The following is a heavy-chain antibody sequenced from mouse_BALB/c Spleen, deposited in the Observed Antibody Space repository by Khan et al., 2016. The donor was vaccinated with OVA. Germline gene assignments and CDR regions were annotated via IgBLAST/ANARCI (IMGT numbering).Heavy chain of an antibody. J-gene: IGHJ2*02. Sequence: EVQLQESGPGLVKPSQSLSLTCTVTGYSITSDYAWNWIRQFPGNKLEWMGFISYSGNTKYNPSLKSRFSITRDTSKNQFFLQLNSVTTEDKATYYCARVDGGDFDYWGQGTSLTVSS. V-gene: IGHV3-2*02. CDR3: ARVDGGDFDY. CDR1: GYSITSDYA. D-gene: IGHD2-3*01. CDR2: ISYSGNT.